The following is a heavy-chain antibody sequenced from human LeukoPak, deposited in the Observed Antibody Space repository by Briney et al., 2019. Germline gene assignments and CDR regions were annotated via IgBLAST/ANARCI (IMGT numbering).Heavy chain of an antibody. D-gene: IGHD3-9*01. Sequence: ASVKVSCEASGYTFNGYYMHWVRQAPGQGLEWMGWINPDSGGTNYAQKFQGRVTMTRDTSISTAYMEVSRLRSDDTAVYYCVPSNDWTYYFDYWGQGTLVTVSS. CDR3: VPSNDWTYYFDY. CDR2: INPDSGGT. CDR1: GYTFNGYY. J-gene: IGHJ4*02. V-gene: IGHV1-2*02.